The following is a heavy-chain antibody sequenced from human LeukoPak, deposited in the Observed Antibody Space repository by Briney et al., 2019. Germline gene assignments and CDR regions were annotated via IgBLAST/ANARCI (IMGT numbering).Heavy chain of an antibody. V-gene: IGHV3-23*01. CDR1: GFTFSTFA. CDR3: AKDWNYYDSSGYFWVDY. CDR2: ISGGGGST. Sequence: GGSLRLSCAASGFTFSTFAMSWVRQTPGKGQEWVSVISGGGGSTDYADSVKGRFTISRDNSKNTLYLQMNSLRAEDTAVYYCAKDWNYYDSSGYFWVDYWGQGTLVTVSS. D-gene: IGHD3-22*01. J-gene: IGHJ4*02.